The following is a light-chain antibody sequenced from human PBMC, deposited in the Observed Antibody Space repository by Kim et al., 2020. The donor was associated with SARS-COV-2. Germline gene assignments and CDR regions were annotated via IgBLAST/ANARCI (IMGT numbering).Light chain of an antibody. Sequence: SASVGDRVTIACRARQGVSSRVAWYQQKPGKAPKLLIYAANNLQSGVPSRFSGSGYGTDFTLTISSLQPEDFVTYYCQQANNFPYTFGQGTKLEI. V-gene: IGKV1-12*01. CDR2: AAN. CDR1: QGVSSR. CDR3: QQANNFPYT. J-gene: IGKJ2*01.